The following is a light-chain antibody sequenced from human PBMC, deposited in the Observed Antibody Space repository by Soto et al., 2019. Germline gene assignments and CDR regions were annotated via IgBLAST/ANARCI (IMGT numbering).Light chain of an antibody. Sequence: EIVMTQSPATLSVSPGERATLSCRASQSVSSNVAWYQQKPGQAPRLLIHDASNRATGISVRFSGSGSGTDFTLTISSLQSEDFAVYYCQQYNNWLWTFGQGTKVEIK. CDR2: DAS. J-gene: IGKJ1*01. V-gene: IGKV3-15*01. CDR1: QSVSSN. CDR3: QQYNNWLWT.